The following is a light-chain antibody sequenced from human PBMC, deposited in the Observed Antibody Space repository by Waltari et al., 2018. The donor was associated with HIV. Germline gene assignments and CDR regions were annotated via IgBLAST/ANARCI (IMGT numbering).Light chain of an antibody. CDR3: QQSYSMPVT. CDR1: QSISSY. Sequence: DIQMTQSPSSLSASVGDSVTITCRASQSISSYLNWYQQKPGKAPKLLIYAASSLQSGVPSRFSGSGSGTDFTLTISSLQPEDFVTYYCQQSYSMPVTFGPGTKVDIK. V-gene: IGKV1-39*01. CDR2: AAS. J-gene: IGKJ3*01.